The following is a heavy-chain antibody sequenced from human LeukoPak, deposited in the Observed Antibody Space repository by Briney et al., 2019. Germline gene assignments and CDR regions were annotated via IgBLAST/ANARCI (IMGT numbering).Heavy chain of an antibody. V-gene: IGHV1-58*02. Sequence: SVKVSCKASGFTFVNSAMQWARQARGQRLEWIGWIVVGSGHTNYAQKFQERGTITRDMSTGTAYMELRSLRSEDTAVYYCAATAYYDKDYYMDVWGKGTTVIVSS. J-gene: IGHJ6*03. CDR1: GFTFVNSA. D-gene: IGHD3-16*01. CDR3: AATAYYDKDYYMDV. CDR2: IVVGSGHT.